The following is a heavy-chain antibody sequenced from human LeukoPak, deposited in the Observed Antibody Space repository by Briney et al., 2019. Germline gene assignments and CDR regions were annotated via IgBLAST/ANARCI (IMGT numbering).Heavy chain of an antibody. Sequence: TGGSLRLSCAASGFNFNIYAMNWIRQAPGKGLEWVAYINGESTWIYYADSVKGRFTISRDSAENSVYLQMNSLRDEDTAVYFCARDHKWGFDIWGQGTMVTVSS. CDR1: GFNFNIYA. CDR2: INGESTWI. CDR3: ARDHKWGFDI. D-gene: IGHD2-8*01. J-gene: IGHJ3*02. V-gene: IGHV3-48*02.